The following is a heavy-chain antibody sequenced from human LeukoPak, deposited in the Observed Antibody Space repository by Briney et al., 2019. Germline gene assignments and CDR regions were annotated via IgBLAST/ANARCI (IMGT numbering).Heavy chain of an antibody. J-gene: IGHJ4*02. Sequence: SETLSLTCTVSGYSISSGYYWGWIRQPPGKGLEWIGSIYHSGSTYYNPSLKSRVTISVDTSKNQFSLKLSSVTAADTAVYYCARDAPIAVAGADYWGQGTLVTVSS. D-gene: IGHD6-19*01. V-gene: IGHV4-38-2*02. CDR1: GYSISSGYY. CDR3: ARDAPIAVAGADY. CDR2: IYHSGST.